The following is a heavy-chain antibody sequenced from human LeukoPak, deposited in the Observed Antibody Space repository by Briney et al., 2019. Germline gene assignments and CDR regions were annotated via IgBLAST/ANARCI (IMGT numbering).Heavy chain of an antibody. V-gene: IGHV1-18*01. J-gene: IGHJ4*02. Sequence: ASVKVSCKASGYTFTSYGISWVRQAPGQGLEWMGWISAYNGNTNYAQKLQGRVTMTTDTSTSTAYMELRSLRSDDTAVYYCARDEVARGSGSYSPFDYWGQGTLVTVSS. CDR2: ISAYNGNT. D-gene: IGHD3-10*01. CDR1: GYTFTSYG. CDR3: ARDEVARGSGSYSPFDY.